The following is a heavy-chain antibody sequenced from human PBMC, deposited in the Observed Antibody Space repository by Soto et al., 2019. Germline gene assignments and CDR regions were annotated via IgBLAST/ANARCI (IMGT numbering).Heavy chain of an antibody. D-gene: IGHD3-10*01. V-gene: IGHV3-23*01. CDR3: AKALGFGASSHYFDY. CDR1: GFGFDSFS. Sequence: GGSLRLSCVVCGFGFDSFSISWVRQAPWKGLEWVSGIGGSGGAPVYADSVKGSFTIARDNPRNPLYLQMNFLRGGGRAVYYCAKALGFGASSHYFDYCGQGTLLSAS. J-gene: IGHJ4*02. CDR2: IGGSGGAP.